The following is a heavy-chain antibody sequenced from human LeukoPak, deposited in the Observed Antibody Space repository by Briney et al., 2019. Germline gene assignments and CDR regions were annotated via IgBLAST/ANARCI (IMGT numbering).Heavy chain of an antibody. CDR1: GGSISSYY. D-gene: IGHD2-2*01. J-gene: IGHJ6*03. CDR2: IYTSGST. V-gene: IGHV4-4*09. CDR3: ARHFAQYCSSTSCYGIRDYYYMDV. Sequence: SETPSLTCTVSGGSISSYYWSWLRQPPGKGLEWLGYIYTSGSTNYNPSLKSRVTISVDTSKNQFSLKLSSVTAADTAVYYCARHFAQYCSSTSCYGIRDYYYMDVWGKGTTVTVSS.